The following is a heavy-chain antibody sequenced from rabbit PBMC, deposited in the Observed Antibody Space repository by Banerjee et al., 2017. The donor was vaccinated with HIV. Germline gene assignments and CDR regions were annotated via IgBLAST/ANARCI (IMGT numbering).Heavy chain of an antibody. Sequence: QSLEESGGDLVKPGASLTLTCTASGFSFSSSYYMCWVRQAPGKGLEWIACIHAGSSGSTYYASWAKGRFTISKTSSTTVTLQMTSLTAADTATYFCARFGTAGSYDIFNLWGQGTLVTVS. CDR1: GFSFSSSYY. J-gene: IGHJ4*01. CDR2: IHAGSSGST. D-gene: IGHD4-2*01. CDR3: ARFGTAGSYDIFNL. V-gene: IGHV1S40*01.